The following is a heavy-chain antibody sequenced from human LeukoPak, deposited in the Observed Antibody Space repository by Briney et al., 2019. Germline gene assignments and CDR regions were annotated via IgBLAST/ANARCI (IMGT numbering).Heavy chain of an antibody. V-gene: IGHV1-69*13. J-gene: IGHJ1*01. D-gene: IGHD3-3*01. CDR2: IIPIFGTA. Sequence: SVTVSCKASGGTFSSYAISWVRQAPGPGLEWMGGIIPIFGTANYAQKFQGRVTITADESTSTAYMELSSLRSEDTAVYYCARDRIYYDFWSGSRFFQHWGQGTLVTVSS. CDR1: GGTFSSYA. CDR3: ARDRIYYDFWSGSRFFQH.